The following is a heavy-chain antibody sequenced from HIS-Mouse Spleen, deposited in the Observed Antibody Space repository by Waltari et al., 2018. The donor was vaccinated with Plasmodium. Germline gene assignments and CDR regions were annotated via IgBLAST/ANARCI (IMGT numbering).Heavy chain of an antibody. J-gene: IGHJ4*02. Sequence: QVQLQESGPGLVKPSETLSLTCTVSGCSISSYYWSWIRQPPGKGLEWIGYIYYSGSTNYNPSLKSRVTISVDTSKNQFSLKLSSVTAADTAVYYCARERLNYFDYWGQGTLVTVSS. D-gene: IGHD2-8*01. CDR3: ARERLNYFDY. CDR2: IYYSGST. CDR1: GCSISSYY. V-gene: IGHV4-59*01.